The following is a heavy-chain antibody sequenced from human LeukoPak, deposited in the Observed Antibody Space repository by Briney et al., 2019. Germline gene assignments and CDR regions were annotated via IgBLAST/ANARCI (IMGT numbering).Heavy chain of an antibody. CDR2: ISGSGGST. CDR1: GFTDSSNY. CDR3: AKGEDYYDSSGYYLPDAFDI. V-gene: IGHV3-23*01. Sequence: GGSLRLSCAASGFTDSSNYMSWVRQAPGKGLEWVSAISGSGGSTYYADSVKGRFTISRDNSKNTLYLQMNSLRAEDTAVYYCAKGEDYYDSSGYYLPDAFDIWGQGTMVTVSS. J-gene: IGHJ3*02. D-gene: IGHD3-22*01.